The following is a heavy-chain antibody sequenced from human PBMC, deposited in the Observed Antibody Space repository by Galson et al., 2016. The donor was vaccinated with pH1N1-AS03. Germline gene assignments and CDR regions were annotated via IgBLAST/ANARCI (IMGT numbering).Heavy chain of an antibody. CDR1: GGSISSYY. CDR2: IYYIGST. CDR3: ARHTQWLVRAPFDI. Sequence: SETLSLTCTVSGGSISSYYWSWIRQSPGKGLEWIGYIYYIGSTNYNPSLKSRVTISVDTSMNLLSLELTSVTSADTAVYYCARHTQWLVRAPFDIWGQGTTVTVSS. V-gene: IGHV4-59*01. D-gene: IGHD6-19*01. J-gene: IGHJ3*02.